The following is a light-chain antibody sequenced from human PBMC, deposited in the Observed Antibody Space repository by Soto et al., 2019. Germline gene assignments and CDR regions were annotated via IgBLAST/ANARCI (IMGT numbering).Light chain of an antibody. CDR3: QQCYSTSVT. V-gene: IGKV1-39*01. Sequence: EILLTQSPSSLSASVGDRATLTCRASQSISSYLNWYQQKPGQAPKLLIYAASSLHSGVPYRFSGRGAWTEYTLTISSLQPEDFATYYCQQCYSTSVTFGQGTKVDIK. CDR2: AAS. CDR1: QSISSY. J-gene: IGKJ1*01.